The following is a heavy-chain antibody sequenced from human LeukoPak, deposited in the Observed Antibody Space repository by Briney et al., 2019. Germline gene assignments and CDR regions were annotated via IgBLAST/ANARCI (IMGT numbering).Heavy chain of an antibody. CDR1: GYSISSGYY. Sequence: PSETLSLTCAVSGYSISSGYYWGWIRQPPGKGLEWIGSIYHSGSTYYNPSLKSRVTISVDTSKNQFSLKLSSVTAADTAVYYCAREGGYFGLGYFDFWGRGALVTVSS. CDR2: IYHSGST. D-gene: IGHD1-26*01. V-gene: IGHV4-38-2*02. J-gene: IGHJ4*02. CDR3: AREGGYFGLGYFDF.